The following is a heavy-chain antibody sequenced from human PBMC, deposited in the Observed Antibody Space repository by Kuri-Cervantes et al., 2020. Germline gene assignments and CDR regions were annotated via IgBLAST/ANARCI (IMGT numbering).Heavy chain of an antibody. CDR2: ISSSSTK. V-gene: IGHV3-48*01. J-gene: IGHJ6*03. Sequence: GGSLRLSCAASGFTFSSYSMNWVRQAPGKGLEWVSYISSSSTKYYADSVKGRFTISRDNAKNSLYLQMNSLRAEDTAVYYCARSQQQLVRVGRGQDYYHYYYMDVWGKGTTVTVSS. D-gene: IGHD6-13*01. CDR1: GFTFSSYS. CDR3: ARSQQQLVRVGRGQDYYHYYYMDV.